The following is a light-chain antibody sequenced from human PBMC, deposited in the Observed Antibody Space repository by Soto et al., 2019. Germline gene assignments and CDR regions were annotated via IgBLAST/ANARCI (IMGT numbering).Light chain of an antibody. V-gene: IGKV4-1*01. Sequence: DIVMTQSPDSLAVSLGERATIYCKSSQTLLFTSNNKIYLAWYQQKPGQPPKLLISWASIRESGVPDRLSGSGSGTDFTLTISSLQAEDVAVYYCQQYYGPPRTFGQGTKVEIK. CDR1: QTLLFTSNNKIY. J-gene: IGKJ1*01. CDR3: QQYYGPPRT. CDR2: WAS.